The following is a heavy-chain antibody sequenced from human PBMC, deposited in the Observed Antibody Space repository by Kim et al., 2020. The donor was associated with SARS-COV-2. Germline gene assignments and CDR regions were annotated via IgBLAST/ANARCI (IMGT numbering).Heavy chain of an antibody. D-gene: IGHD4-17*01. CDR2: SSYI. CDR3: ASNYGGKG. Sequence: SSYIYYADSVKGRFTISRDNAKNSLYLQMNSLRAEDTAVYYCASNYGGKGWGQGTLVTVSS. V-gene: IGHV3-21*01. J-gene: IGHJ4*02.